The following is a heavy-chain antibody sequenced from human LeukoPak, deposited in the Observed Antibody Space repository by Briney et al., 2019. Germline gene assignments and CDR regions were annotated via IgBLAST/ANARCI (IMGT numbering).Heavy chain of an antibody. CDR1: GFTFSIYA. J-gene: IGHJ6*02. CDR3: AKDKMKGSGSPQGYYGMDV. Sequence: GGSLRLSCAASGFTFSIYAMNWVRQAPGKGLEWVSAVRGGGVNTYYAGSVKGRFTISRDNSKNTLYLQMNSLRAEDTAVYFCAKDKMKGSGSPQGYYGMDVWGQGTTVTVSS. D-gene: IGHD3-10*01. CDR2: VRGGGVNT. V-gene: IGHV3-23*01.